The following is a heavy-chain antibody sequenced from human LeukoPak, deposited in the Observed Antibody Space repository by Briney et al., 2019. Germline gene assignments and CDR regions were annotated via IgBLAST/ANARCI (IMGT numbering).Heavy chain of an antibody. V-gene: IGHV1-3*04. D-gene: IGHD2-8*01. Sequence: ASVKVSCKASGYTYTGYYMHWVRQAPGQRPEWMGWINIGNGETIYSQRFQGRVTVTRDISATTAYMELTSLISEDTAIYYCVRDLGTRSFLFYWGQGTLVTVSS. CDR1: GYTYTGYY. CDR2: INIGNGET. CDR3: VRDLGTRSFLFY. J-gene: IGHJ4*02.